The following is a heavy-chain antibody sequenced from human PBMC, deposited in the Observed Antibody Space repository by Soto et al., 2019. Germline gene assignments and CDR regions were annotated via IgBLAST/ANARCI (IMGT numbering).Heavy chain of an antibody. Sequence: GASVKVSCKASGYTFTGYYMHWVRQAPGQGLEWMGWINPNSGGTNYAQKFQGRVTMTRDTSISTAYMELSRLRSDDTAVYYCAKGGSGYDILTGYYYYFDYWGQGTLVTVSS. CDR3: AKGGSGYDILTGYYYYFDY. D-gene: IGHD3-9*01. CDR2: INPNSGGT. V-gene: IGHV1-2*02. J-gene: IGHJ4*02. CDR1: GYTFTGYY.